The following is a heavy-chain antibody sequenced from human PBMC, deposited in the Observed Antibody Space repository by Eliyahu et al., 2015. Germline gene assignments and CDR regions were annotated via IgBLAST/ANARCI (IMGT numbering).Heavy chain of an antibody. CDR2: IYYSGST. J-gene: IGHJ4*02. D-gene: IGHD3-10*01. CDR1: GGSISSSSYX. V-gene: IGHV4-39*07. CDR3: ARVLIRHGVFDY. Sequence: QLQLQESGPGLVKPSETLSLTCTVXGGSISSSSYXWGWIRQPPGKGLEWIGSIYYSGSTYYNPSLKSRVTISVDTSKNQFSLKLSSVTAADTAVYYCARVLIRHGVFDYWGQGTLVTVSS.